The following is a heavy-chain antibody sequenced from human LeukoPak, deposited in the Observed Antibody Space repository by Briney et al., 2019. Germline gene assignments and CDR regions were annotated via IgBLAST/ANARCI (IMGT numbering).Heavy chain of an antibody. CDR1: GGSFSGYY. CDR2: INHSGST. D-gene: IGHD3-9*01. J-gene: IGHJ3*02. CDR3: ARSMNWLDASDI. Sequence: PSETLSLTCAVYGGSFSGYYWSWIRQPPGKGLEWIGEINHSGSTNYNPSLKSRVTISVDTSKNQFSLKLSSVTAADTAVYYCARSMNWLDASDIWGQGTMVTVSS. V-gene: IGHV4-34*01.